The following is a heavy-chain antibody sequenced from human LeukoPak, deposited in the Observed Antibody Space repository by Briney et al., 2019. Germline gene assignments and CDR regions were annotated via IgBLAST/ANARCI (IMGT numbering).Heavy chain of an antibody. J-gene: IGHJ5*02. CDR3: ARAWGEYDILTGYFTAGWFDP. CDR2: INPSGGST. Sequence: ASVKVSCKASGYTFTSYYMHWVRQAPGQGLEWIGIINPSGGSTSYAQKFQGRVTMTRDTSTSTVYMELSSLRSEDTAVYYCARAWGEYDILTGYFTAGWFDPWGQGTLVTVSP. CDR1: GYTFTSYY. D-gene: IGHD3-9*01. V-gene: IGHV1-46*01.